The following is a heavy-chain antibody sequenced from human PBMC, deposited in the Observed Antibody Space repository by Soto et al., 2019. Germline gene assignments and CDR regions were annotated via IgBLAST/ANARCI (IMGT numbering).Heavy chain of an antibody. J-gene: IGHJ5*02. CDR1: GFTFSSYA. V-gene: IGHV3-23*01. Sequence: EVQLLESGGGLVQPGGSLRLSCAASGFTFSSYAMSWVRQAPGKGLEWVSAISGSGGSTYYADSVKGRFTISRDNSKNTLYLQMNSLRDEYTAVYYCAKPRDYGDYTARFDPWGQGTLVTVSS. D-gene: IGHD4-17*01. CDR3: AKPRDYGDYTARFDP. CDR2: ISGSGGST.